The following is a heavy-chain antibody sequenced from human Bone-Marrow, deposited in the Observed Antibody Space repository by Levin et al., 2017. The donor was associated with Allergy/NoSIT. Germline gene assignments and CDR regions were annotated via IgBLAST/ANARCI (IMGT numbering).Heavy chain of an antibody. CDR1: GGSISSSY. CDR2: IYYSGST. J-gene: IGHJ3*02. Sequence: SQTLSLTCTVSGGSISSSYWSWIRQPPGKGLEWIGYIYYSGSTNYNPSLKSRVTISLDTSKNQFSLKLSSVTAADTAVYYCAREKWNYYDSSGYYDAFDIWGQGTMVTVSS. D-gene: IGHD3-22*01. V-gene: IGHV4-59*01. CDR3: AREKWNYYDSSGYYDAFDI.